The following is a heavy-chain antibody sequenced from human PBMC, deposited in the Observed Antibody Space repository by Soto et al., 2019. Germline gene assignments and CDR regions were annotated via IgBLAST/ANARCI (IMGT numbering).Heavy chain of an antibody. CDR1: GGSISSGDYY. V-gene: IGHV4-30-4*01. D-gene: IGHD3-3*01. CDR2: IYYSGST. CDR3: ARDHITIFGVPNWFDP. J-gene: IGHJ5*02. Sequence: QVQLQESGPGLVKPSQTLSLTCTVSGGSISSGDYYWSWIRQPPGKGLEWIGYIYYSGSTYYNPSLKSRVTISVDTSKNQFSLKLSSVTAADTAVYYCARDHITIFGVPNWFDPWGQGTLVTVSS.